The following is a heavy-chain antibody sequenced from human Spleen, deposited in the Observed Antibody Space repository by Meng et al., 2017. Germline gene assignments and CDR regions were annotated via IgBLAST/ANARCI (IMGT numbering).Heavy chain of an antibody. J-gene: IGHJ4*02. D-gene: IGHD1-26*01. V-gene: IGHV3-15*01. CDR1: GFTVSNNY. CDR3: TWDDKAVSDY. CDR2: IKSNTDGGTA. Sequence: GGSLRLSCAASGFTVSNNYMSWVRQAPGKGLEWVGRIKSNTDGGTAEYAAPVTGRFTISRDDSKSTLYRQMSGLRIDDTGVYYCTWDDKAVSDYWAREPWSPSPQ.